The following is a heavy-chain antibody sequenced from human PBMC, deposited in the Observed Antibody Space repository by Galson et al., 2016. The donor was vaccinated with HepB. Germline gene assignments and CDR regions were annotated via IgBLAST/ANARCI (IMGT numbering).Heavy chain of an antibody. CDR2: VYPGDSDK. CDR1: GSRFANYW. CDR3: ARSTFGFDY. Sequence: QSGAEVTKPGESLKISCKASGSRFANYWIGWVRQMPGKGLEWMGDVYPGDSDKRYSPSFQGQVTISVDKSITTAYLQWNSLKASDTAIYYCARSTFGFDYWGQGTLVTVSS. D-gene: IGHD2/OR15-2a*01. V-gene: IGHV5-51*03. J-gene: IGHJ4*02.